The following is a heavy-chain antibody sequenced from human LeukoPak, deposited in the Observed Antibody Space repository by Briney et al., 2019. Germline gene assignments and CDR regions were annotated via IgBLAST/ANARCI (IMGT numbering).Heavy chain of an antibody. Sequence: GGSLRLSCGVSGFSVSNNHMSWVRQAPGKGLEWLSVLFSGASTNYADSVKGRFTISGDQSKSTLFLQMNNLRVEDTAVYYCTRDPVTYCGGDCWGQGTLVTVSS. CDR3: TRDPVTYCGGDC. CDR2: LFSGAST. CDR1: GFSVSNNH. V-gene: IGHV3-53*01. J-gene: IGHJ4*02. D-gene: IGHD2-21*01.